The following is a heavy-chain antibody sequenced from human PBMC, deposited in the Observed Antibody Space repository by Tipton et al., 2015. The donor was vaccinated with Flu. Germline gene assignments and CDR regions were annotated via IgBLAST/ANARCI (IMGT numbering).Heavy chain of an antibody. J-gene: IGHJ6*02. D-gene: IGHD6-13*01. Sequence: TLSLTCTVSGGSISSYYWSWIRQPAGKGLEWIGRIYTSGSTNYNPSLKSRGTMAVDTSKNKFSLKLSSVTAADTAVYYCARYSSSWSHYGMDVWGQGTTVTVSS. V-gene: IGHV4-4*07. CDR2: IYTSGST. CDR3: ARYSSSWSHYGMDV. CDR1: GGSISSYY.